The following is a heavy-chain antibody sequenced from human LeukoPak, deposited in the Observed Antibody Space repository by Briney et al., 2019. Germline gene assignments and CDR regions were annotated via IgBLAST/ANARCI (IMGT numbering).Heavy chain of an antibody. V-gene: IGHV1-8*01. Sequence: PGASVKVSCKASGYTFTSYDINWVRQATGQGLEWMGWMNPNSGNTGYAQKFQGRVTMTRNTSISTAYMELSSLRSEDTAVYYCARSRGAAYYYDSSGYYRRAFDIWGQGTMVTVSS. CDR3: ARSRGAAYYYDSSGYYRRAFDI. J-gene: IGHJ3*02. D-gene: IGHD3-22*01. CDR2: MNPNSGNT. CDR1: GYTFTSYD.